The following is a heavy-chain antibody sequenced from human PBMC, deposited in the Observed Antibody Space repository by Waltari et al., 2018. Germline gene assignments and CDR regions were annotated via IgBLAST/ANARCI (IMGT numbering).Heavy chain of an antibody. J-gene: IGHJ4*02. V-gene: IGHV3-74*01. Sequence: EVQLVESGGGLVQPGGSLRLSCAASGFTFRSYWMHLVRQAPGKGLVGVSRINSDGSTTRYADSVKGRFTVSRDNAKNTLYLQMNSLGAEDTAVYYCARGGASSSWRVDYFDYWGQGTLVTGSS. D-gene: IGHD6-13*01. CDR2: INSDGSTT. CDR1: GFTFRSYW. CDR3: ARGGASSSWRVDYFDY.